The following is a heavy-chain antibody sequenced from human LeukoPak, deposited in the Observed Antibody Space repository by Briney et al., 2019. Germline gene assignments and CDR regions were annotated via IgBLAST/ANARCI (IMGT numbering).Heavy chain of an antibody. CDR2: INPNSGGT. V-gene: IGHV1-2*02. J-gene: IGHJ4*02. CDR1: GFTFSSYG. Sequence: GGSLRLSCAASGFTFSSYGMHWVRQAPGKGLEWMGWINPNSGGTNYAQKFQGRVTMTRDTSISTAYMELSRLRSDDTAVYYCARDLNYWGQGTLVTVSS. CDR3: ARDLNY.